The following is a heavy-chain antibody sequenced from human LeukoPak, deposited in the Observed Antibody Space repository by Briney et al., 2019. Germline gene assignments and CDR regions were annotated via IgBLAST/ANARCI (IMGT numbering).Heavy chain of an antibody. CDR1: GFTFSSYW. CDR3: ARDCVIVGAPCYDS. Sequence: GGSLRLSCAASGFTFSSYWMSWVRQAPGKGLEWVANIKEDGSEKIYVDSLKGRFTISRDNAKNSLYLQMNSLRAEDTAVYYCARDCVIVGAPCYDSWGQGTLVTVPS. D-gene: IGHD1-26*01. J-gene: IGHJ5*01. CDR2: IKEDGSEK. V-gene: IGHV3-7*04.